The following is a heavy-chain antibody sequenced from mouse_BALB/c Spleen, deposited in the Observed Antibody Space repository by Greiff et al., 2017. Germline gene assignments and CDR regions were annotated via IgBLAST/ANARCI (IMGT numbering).Heavy chain of an antibody. V-gene: IGHV5-17*02. J-gene: IGHJ3*01. CDR1: GFTFSSFG. Sequence: EVKLMESGGGLVQPGGSRKLSCAASGFTFSSFGMHWVRQAPEKGLEWVAYISSGSSTIYYADTVKGRFTISRDNPKNTLFLQMTSLRSEDTAMYYCARSGDYYGSTFAYWGQGTLVTVSA. CDR3: ARSGDYYGSTFAY. CDR2: ISSGSSTI. D-gene: IGHD1-1*01.